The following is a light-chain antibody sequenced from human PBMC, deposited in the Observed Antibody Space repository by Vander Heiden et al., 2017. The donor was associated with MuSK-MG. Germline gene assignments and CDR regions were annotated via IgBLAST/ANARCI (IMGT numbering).Light chain of an antibody. CDR3: QPRGNCHQTIT. CDR2: DAS. Sequence: EIVLTQSPATLSLSPGERATLSCRASQSVSSYLAWYQQKPGQAPRLLIYDASNRATGITARFTGRASATDFTLTISSLAPEDFAVYYCQPRGNCHQTITFGQGTRLEIK. CDR1: QSVSSY. V-gene: IGKV3-11*01. J-gene: IGKJ5*01.